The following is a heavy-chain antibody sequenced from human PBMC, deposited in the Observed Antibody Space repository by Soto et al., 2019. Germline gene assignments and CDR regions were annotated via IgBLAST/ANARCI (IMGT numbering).Heavy chain of an antibody. D-gene: IGHD3-10*01. CDR3: AAELGFGKLSVV. CDR2: IIPLFGTT. J-gene: IGHJ6*02. V-gene: IGHV1-69*01. CDR1: GDTFKNCV. Sequence: QVQVVQSGVEVRRPGSSVKVSCKASGDTFKNCVISWVRQAPGQGLEWMGGIIPLFGTTDFAQRFQGRLTITTDESTTTAYMAPSRLRSEDTATYYCAAELGFGKLSVVWGQGTTVIVSS.